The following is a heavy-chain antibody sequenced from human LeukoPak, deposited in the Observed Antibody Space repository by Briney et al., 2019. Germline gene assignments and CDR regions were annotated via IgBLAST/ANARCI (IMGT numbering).Heavy chain of an antibody. V-gene: IGHV3-23*01. CDR1: GFTFSSYA. Sequence: GGSLRLSCASSGFTFSSYAMSWVRQAPGKGLEWVSGTSGSGGSTYYAGSVKGRFTISRDNAKNTLYLQMNSLRVEDTAVYYCAKNGGSQCYSHLDSWGQGTLVTVSS. J-gene: IGHJ4*02. D-gene: IGHD2-15*01. CDR3: AKNGGSQCYSHLDS. CDR2: TSGSGGST.